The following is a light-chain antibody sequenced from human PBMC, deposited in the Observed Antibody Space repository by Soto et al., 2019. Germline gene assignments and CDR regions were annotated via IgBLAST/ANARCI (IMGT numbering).Light chain of an antibody. Sequence: DIQMTQSPSTLSGSVGDRVTITCRASQTISSWLAWYQQKPGKAPKLLIYKASTLKSGVPSRFSGSGSGTEFTLTISSLQPDDFATYDCQPYNSYSEAFGQGTQVELK. CDR1: QTISSW. V-gene: IGKV1-5*03. CDR3: QPYNSYSEA. CDR2: KAS. J-gene: IGKJ1*01.